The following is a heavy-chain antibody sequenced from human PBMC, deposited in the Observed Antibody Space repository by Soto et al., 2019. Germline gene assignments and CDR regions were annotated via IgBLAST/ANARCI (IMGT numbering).Heavy chain of an antibody. CDR1: GGTFSSYA. CDR3: ASVVNGSGSYYMVYYYYGMDV. V-gene: IGHV1-69*13. J-gene: IGHJ6*02. Sequence: SVKVSCKASGGTFSSYAISWVRQAPGQGLEWMGGIIPTFGTANYAQKFQGRVTITADESTSTAYMELSSLRSEDTAVYYCASVVNGSGSYYMVYYYYGMDVWGQGTTVTVSS. D-gene: IGHD3-10*01. CDR2: IIPTFGTA.